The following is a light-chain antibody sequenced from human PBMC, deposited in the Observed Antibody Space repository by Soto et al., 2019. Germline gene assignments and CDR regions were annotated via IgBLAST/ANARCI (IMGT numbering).Light chain of an antibody. V-gene: IGKV1-39*01. CDR3: QQSYATRWT. Sequence: DIQMTQSPSSLSASVGDRVTITCRASQSISGYLNWFQQKPGKAPQLLIYTASSLQSGVPSRFSGSGSGTDFTLTISSLQPEDFATYYCQQSYATRWTVGQGTKVEIK. J-gene: IGKJ1*01. CDR1: QSISGY. CDR2: TAS.